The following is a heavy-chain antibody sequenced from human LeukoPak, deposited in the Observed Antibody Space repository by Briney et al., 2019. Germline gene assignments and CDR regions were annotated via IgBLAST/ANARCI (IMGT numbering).Heavy chain of an antibody. V-gene: IGHV4-39*01. CDR3: ARLGGEQLVPDY. CDR2: IYYSGST. J-gene: IGHJ4*02. D-gene: IGHD6-6*01. Sequence: PSETLSLTCTVSGGSISSSSYYWGWIRQPPGKGLEWIGSIYYSGSTYYNPSLKSRVTISVDTSKNQFSLKLSSVTAADTAVYYCARLGGEQLVPDYWGQGTLVTVSS. CDR1: GGSISSSSYY.